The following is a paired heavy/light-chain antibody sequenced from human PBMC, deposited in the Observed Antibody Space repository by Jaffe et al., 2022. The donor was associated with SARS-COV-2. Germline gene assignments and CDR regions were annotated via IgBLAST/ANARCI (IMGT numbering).Heavy chain of an antibody. Sequence: QVQVVQSGSELKEPGASVRISCRTSGYPFTTYPIHWVRQAPGHGLEWMGWINTDTGRPIYAQGRTGEYVFSLDTPVSTAYLEISNLKTEDSAIYYCVRGGVRQQLASAWFDPWGQGSLVTVSS. V-gene: IGHV7-4-1*02. CDR2: INTDTGRP. CDR1: GYPFTTYP. D-gene: IGHD1-1*01. J-gene: IGHJ5*02. CDR3: VRGGVRQQLASAWFDP.
Light chain of an antibody. Sequence: QSVLTQPPSASGTPGQRVTISCSGSSSNIGNNYVYWYQQLPGTAPKLLIYRSHQRPSGVPDRFSASKSGTSASLAISGLRSEDEADYFCATWHDSLSGHMVFGGGTKLTVL. CDR3: ATWHDSLSGHMV. CDR1: SSNIGNNY. J-gene: IGLJ3*02. CDR2: RSH. V-gene: IGLV1-47*01.